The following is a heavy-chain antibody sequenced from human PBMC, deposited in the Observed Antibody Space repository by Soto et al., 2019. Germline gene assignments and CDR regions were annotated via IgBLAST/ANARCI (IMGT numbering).Heavy chain of an antibody. CDR3: ALDDELGSECELSY. V-gene: IGHV3-30*13. J-gene: IGHJ4*02. CDR2: IFPNGRDK. D-gene: IGHD1-26*01. Sequence: QVQLVQSGGGVVQPGRSLRLSCAASGFNFNTYFMHWVRQAPGKGLEWVAMIFPNGRDKEYADSVKGRFTISRDNSNNSMYLRMDGLTPEDTAVHYFALDDELGSECELSYWCQGALVTVSS. CDR1: GFNFNTYF.